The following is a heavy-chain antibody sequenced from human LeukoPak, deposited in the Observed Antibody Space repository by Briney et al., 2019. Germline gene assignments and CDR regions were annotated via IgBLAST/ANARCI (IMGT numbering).Heavy chain of an antibody. D-gene: IGHD2-2*01. Sequence: GGSLRLSCAASGSXFSSYSMNWVRQAPGKGLEWVSSISSDSNYIFYADSVQGRFTISRDNAENSLFLQMNSLRAEDTAVYYCASRYCTSTNCYAFDIWGQGTMVTVSS. V-gene: IGHV3-21*01. J-gene: IGHJ3*02. CDR2: ISSDSNYI. CDR1: GSXFSSYS. CDR3: ASRYCTSTNCYAFDI.